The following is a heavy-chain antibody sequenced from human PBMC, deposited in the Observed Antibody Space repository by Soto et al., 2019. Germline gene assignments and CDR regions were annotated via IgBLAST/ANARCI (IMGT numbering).Heavy chain of an antibody. CDR3: ARWDNGYDF. J-gene: IGHJ4*02. V-gene: IGHV3-7*01. CDR2: IKQDGSER. Sequence: EVQLVESGGTLVQPGESPRLSCAASGFTISSYWMSWVRQAPGKGLEWVANIKQDGSERYYMGSVNGRFTISRDNAKNSLYLQMSSLTVEDTAVYYCARWDNGYDFGGQGTLVTISS. D-gene: IGHD5-12*01. CDR1: GFTISSYW.